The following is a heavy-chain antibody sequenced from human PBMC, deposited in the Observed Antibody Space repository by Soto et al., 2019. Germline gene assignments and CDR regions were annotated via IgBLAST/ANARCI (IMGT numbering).Heavy chain of an antibody. J-gene: IGHJ5*02. CDR3: ARVSSSSWFHWFDP. Sequence: ASEKVSCKASGYTFTSYEINWVRQATGQGLEWMGWMNPNSGNTGYAQKFQGRVTMTRNTSISTAYMELSSLRSEDTAVYYCARVSSSSWFHWFDPWGQGTLVTVSS. D-gene: IGHD6-6*01. CDR1: GYTFTSYE. CDR2: MNPNSGNT. V-gene: IGHV1-8*01.